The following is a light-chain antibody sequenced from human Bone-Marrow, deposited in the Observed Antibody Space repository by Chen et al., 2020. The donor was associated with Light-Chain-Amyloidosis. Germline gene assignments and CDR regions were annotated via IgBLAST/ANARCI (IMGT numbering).Light chain of an antibody. CDR2: EVN. Sequence: QSALTQPASVSGSPGQSITISCTGTSSDVGSYNLVSWYQQHPGKAPKFMIYEVNKRPSGVSNRFSGSKSGNTASLTISELQAEDEANYYCCSYAGSSTLVFGGGTEVTVL. CDR3: CSYAGSSTLV. V-gene: IGLV2-23*02. CDR1: SSDVGSYNL. J-gene: IGLJ3*02.